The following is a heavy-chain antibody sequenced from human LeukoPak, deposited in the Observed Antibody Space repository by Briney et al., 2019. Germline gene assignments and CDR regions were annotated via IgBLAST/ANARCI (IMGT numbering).Heavy chain of an antibody. D-gene: IGHD3-10*01. J-gene: IGHJ4*02. CDR2: INWNGGRT. Sequence: GGSLRLSCAASGFTFDDYGMSWGRQAPGKGLEWVSGINWNGGRTGYADSVKGRFTISRDNAKKSLYVQMNSLRAEDTALYYCAREYYCSGSYYNVGYWGLGTLVTVSS. CDR3: AREYYCSGSYYNVGY. V-gene: IGHV3-20*04. CDR1: GFTFDDYG.